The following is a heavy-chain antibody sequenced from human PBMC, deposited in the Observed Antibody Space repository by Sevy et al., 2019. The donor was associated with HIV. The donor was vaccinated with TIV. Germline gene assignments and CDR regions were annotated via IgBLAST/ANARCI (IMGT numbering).Heavy chain of an antibody. CDR2: ISDSGTST. CDR3: AKALHGVYFGMDV. CDR1: GFTFSSFA. D-gene: IGHD3-16*01. Sequence: GGSLRLSCAASGFTFSSFAMSWVRQAPGKGLEWVSVISDSGTSTYYADSVKGRFTISRDNSKNTLYLQMNSLRAEDTAVYYCAKALHGVYFGMDVWGQGTTVTVSS. J-gene: IGHJ6*02. V-gene: IGHV3-23*01.